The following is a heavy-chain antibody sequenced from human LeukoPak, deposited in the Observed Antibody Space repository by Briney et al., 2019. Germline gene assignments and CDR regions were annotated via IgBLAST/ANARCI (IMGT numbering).Heavy chain of an antibody. CDR2: IIPIFGTA. V-gene: IGHV1-69*05. CDR3: ARDQYSTNAFDI. Sequence: ASVKVSCKASGGTFSSYAISWVRQAPGQGLEWMGGIIPIFGTANYAQKFQGRVTITTDESTSTAYTELSSLRSEDTAVYYCARDQYSTNAFDIWGQGTMVTVSS. D-gene: IGHD6-6*01. J-gene: IGHJ3*02. CDR1: GGTFSSYA.